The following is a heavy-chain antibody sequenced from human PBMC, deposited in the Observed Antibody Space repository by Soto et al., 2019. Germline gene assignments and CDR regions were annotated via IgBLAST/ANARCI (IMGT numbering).Heavy chain of an antibody. CDR1: GFIFSNHD. J-gene: IGHJ4*02. D-gene: IGHD1-26*01. CDR3: VKEGRVGVEGFDF. V-gene: IGHV3-23*01. CDR2: FGGDLITP. Sequence: EVQLLESGGGLVQPGESLRLSCAATGFIFSNHDMHWVHQVPGEGLEWVAGFGGDLITPFYPDSVKGRFTISRDNSNSTLYLQMKSLRVEDTAIYYCVKEGRVGVEGFDFWGQGALVTVSS.